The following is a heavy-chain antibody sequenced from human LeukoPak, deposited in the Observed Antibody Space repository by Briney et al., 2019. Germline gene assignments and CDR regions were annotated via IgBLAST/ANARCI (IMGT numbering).Heavy chain of an antibody. D-gene: IGHD3-3*01. J-gene: IGHJ6*02. V-gene: IGHV4-59*01. CDR3: ARCFWSGYYDYYYGMDV. Sequence: SETLSLTCAVYGGSFSSYYWSWIRQPPGKGLEWIGYIYYSGSTNYNPSLKSRVTISVDTSKNQFSLKLSSVTAADTAVYYCARCFWSGYYDYYYGMDVWGQGTTVTVSS. CDR1: GGSFSSYY. CDR2: IYYSGST.